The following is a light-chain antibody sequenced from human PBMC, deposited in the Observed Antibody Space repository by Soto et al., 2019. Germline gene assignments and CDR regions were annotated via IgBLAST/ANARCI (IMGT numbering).Light chain of an antibody. Sequence: EIVMTQSPATLSVSPAERATLSCRVSQSISHKLACCQQKPGQDPTLLIYGASTRATGIPARFSGSGCGTEFTLPISSLQSEDFAVYYCQQYNNWPPITFGQGTRLEIK. V-gene: IGKV3-15*01. J-gene: IGKJ5*01. CDR2: GAS. CDR1: QSISHK. CDR3: QQYNNWPPIT.